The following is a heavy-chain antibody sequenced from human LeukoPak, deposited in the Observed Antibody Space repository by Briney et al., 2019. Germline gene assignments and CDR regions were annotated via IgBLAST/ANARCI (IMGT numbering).Heavy chain of an antibody. CDR3: ARERGGYYHKNGYSDC. CDR2: ISGSGGST. V-gene: IGHV3-23*01. CDR1: GFTFSSYA. Sequence: PGGSLRLSCAASGFTFSSYAMSWVRQAPGKGLEWVSAISGSGGSTSYADSVKGRFTISRDNSKNTMYLQMNSLRAEDTAVYYCARERGGYYHKNGYSDCWGQGTLVTVSS. D-gene: IGHD3-22*01. J-gene: IGHJ4*02.